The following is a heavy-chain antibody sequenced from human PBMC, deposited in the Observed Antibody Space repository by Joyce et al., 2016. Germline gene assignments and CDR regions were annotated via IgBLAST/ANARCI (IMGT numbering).Heavy chain of an antibody. V-gene: IGHV3-15*01. CDR3: TTESPHFDY. CDR1: GFKFNNGW. CDR2: IKSKMDGGTT. Sequence: EVQLVESGGGLVTPGGYLRRSCVGSGFKFNNGWISWVRQAPGKELEWVGRIKSKMDGGTTDYDEPVKGRCSISRDDSKNTLYLQMNSLKTEDTAVYYCTTESPHFDYWGQGTLVTVSS. J-gene: IGHJ4*02.